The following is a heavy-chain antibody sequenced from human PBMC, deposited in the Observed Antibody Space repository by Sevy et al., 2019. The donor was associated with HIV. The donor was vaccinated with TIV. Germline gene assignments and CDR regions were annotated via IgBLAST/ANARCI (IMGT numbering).Heavy chain of an antibody. CDR2: ISYDGSNK. CDR1: GFIFSSNA. D-gene: IGHD6-13*01. J-gene: IGHJ4*02. CDR3: ARVPGAVIAAGPYHFDY. Sequence: GGSLRLSCAASGFIFSSNAMHWVRQAPGKGLEWVSVISYDGSNKEYADSVKGGFATSRDNAKNTSYLQMNSPRPEDTAVYYCARVPGAVIAAGPYHFDYWGQGTLVTVSS. V-gene: IGHV3-30*09.